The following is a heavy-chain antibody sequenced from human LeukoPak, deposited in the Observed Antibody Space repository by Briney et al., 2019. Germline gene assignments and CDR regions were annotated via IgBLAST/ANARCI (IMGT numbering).Heavy chain of an antibody. CDR3: AKDREPLDAFDI. CDR1: GFTFSSYG. D-gene: IGHD1-26*01. V-gene: IGHV3-30*02. J-gene: IGHJ3*02. CDR2: IRYDGSNK. Sequence: GGSLRLSCAASGFTFSSYGMHWVRQAPGKGLEWVAFIRYDGSNKYYADSVKGRFTISRDNSKNTLYLQMNSLRAEDTAVYYCAKDREPLDAFDIWGQGTMVTVSS.